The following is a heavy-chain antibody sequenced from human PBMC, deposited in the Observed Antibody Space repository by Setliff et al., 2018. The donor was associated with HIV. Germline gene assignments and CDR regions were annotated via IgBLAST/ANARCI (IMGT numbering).Heavy chain of an antibody. CDR1: NGSFSGYY. CDR3: ARRAVRGVTPYYFDY. CDR2: INHSGST. V-gene: IGHV4-34*01. Sequence: SEILSLTCAVYNGSFSGYYWTWIRQPPGKGLEWIGEINHSGSTNYSPSLKTRATISVDTSKNQFSLKLTSVTAADTAVYYCARRAVRGVTPYYFDYWGQGSLVTVSS. D-gene: IGHD3-10*01. J-gene: IGHJ4*02.